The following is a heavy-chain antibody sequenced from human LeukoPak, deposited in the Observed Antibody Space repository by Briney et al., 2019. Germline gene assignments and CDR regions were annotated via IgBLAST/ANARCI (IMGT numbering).Heavy chain of an antibody. CDR3: ARLNYGDYAEGAFDI. CDR1: GGSISGAGYF. J-gene: IGHJ3*02. CDR2: ISNSGST. Sequence: PSQTLSLTCTVSGGSISGAGYFWIWIRQHPGKGLEWIGYISNSGSTNYNPSLKSRGTISADTSKNQFSLKLRSVTAADTALCYCARLNYGDYAEGAFDIWGQGTMVTVSS. D-gene: IGHD4-17*01. V-gene: IGHV4-31*03.